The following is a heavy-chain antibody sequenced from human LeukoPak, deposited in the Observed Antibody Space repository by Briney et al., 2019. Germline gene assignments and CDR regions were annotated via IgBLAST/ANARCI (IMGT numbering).Heavy chain of an antibody. CDR2: IYSGGST. Sequence: PGGSLRLSCAASGFTVSSNYMSWVRQAPGKGLEWVSVIYSGGSTYYADSVKGRFTISRDNSKNTLYLQMNSLRAEDTAVYYCARGTVLRFLEWAVALDYWGQGTLVTVPS. J-gene: IGHJ4*02. V-gene: IGHV3-66*02. CDR1: GFTVSSNY. D-gene: IGHD3-3*01. CDR3: ARGTVLRFLEWAVALDY.